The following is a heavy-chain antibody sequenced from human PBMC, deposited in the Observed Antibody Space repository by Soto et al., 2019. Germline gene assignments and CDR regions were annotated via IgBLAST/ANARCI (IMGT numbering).Heavy chain of an antibody. V-gene: IGHV1-69*08. D-gene: IGHD1-26*01. CDR3: ARDRGVSDYYYYGMDV. J-gene: IGHJ6*02. CDR1: GGTFSSYT. Sequence: QVQLVQSGAEVKKPGSSVKVSCKASGGTFSSYTISWVRQAPGQGLEWMGRIIPILGIANYAQKFQGRVTITADKSTSTAYMGLSSLRSEDTAVYYCARDRGVSDYYYYGMDVWGQGTTVTVSS. CDR2: IIPILGIA.